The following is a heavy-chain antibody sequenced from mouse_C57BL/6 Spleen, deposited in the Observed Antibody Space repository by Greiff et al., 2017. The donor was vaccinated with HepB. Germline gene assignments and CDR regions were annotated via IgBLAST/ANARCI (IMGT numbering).Heavy chain of an antibody. CDR1: GYTFTSYG. J-gene: IGHJ4*01. V-gene: IGHV1-81*01. CDR2: IYPRSGNT. CDR3: ARSEVYYYGSSYAMDY. Sequence: QVTLKVSGAELARPGASVKLSCKASGYTFTSYGISWVKQRTGQGLEWIGEIYPRSGNTYYNEKFKGKATLTADKSSSTAYMELRSLTSEDSAVYFCARSEVYYYGSSYAMDYWGQGTSVTVSS. D-gene: IGHD1-1*01.